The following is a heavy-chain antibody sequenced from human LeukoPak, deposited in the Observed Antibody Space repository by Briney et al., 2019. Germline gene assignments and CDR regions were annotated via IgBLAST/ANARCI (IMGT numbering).Heavy chain of an antibody. CDR1: GFTFSSYG. V-gene: IGHV3-30*02. CDR3: ARLTDTINWFDP. Sequence: GGSLRLSCAASGFTFSSYGMHWVRQAPGKGLEWVAFIRYDGSNKYYADSVKGRFTISRDNSKNTLYLQMNSLRADDTGVYYCARLTDTINWFDPWGQGTLVTVSS. CDR2: IRYDGSNK. D-gene: IGHD3-10*01. J-gene: IGHJ5*02.